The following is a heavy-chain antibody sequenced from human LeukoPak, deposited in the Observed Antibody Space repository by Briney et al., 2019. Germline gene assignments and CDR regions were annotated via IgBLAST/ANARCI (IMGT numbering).Heavy chain of an antibody. V-gene: IGHV1-2*02. CDR3: ARDLLSGRYHPSDH. J-gene: IGHJ4*02. Sequence: ASVKVSCKASGYTFTGYYMHWVRQAPGQGLEWMGWINPNSGDTNYAQKFQGRVTLTRDTSISTAYMELSNLRSDDTAVYYCARDLLSGRYHPSDHWGQGTLVTVSS. D-gene: IGHD1-26*01. CDR2: INPNSGDT. CDR1: GYTFTGYY.